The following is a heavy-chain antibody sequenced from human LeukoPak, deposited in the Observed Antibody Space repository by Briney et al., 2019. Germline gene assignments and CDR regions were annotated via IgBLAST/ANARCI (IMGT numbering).Heavy chain of an antibody. Sequence: ASVKVSCKASGYTFTSYDINWVRQATGQGPEWMGWMNPNSGKKGYAQKFQGRGTITRNTSLSTAYMELSSLSSEDTALYYCPRARRYCSSTSCYSDFHYWGQGTLVTVSS. CDR1: GYTFTSYD. CDR3: PRARRYCSSTSCYSDFHY. J-gene: IGHJ4*02. V-gene: IGHV1-8*03. CDR2: MNPNSGKK. D-gene: IGHD2-2*01.